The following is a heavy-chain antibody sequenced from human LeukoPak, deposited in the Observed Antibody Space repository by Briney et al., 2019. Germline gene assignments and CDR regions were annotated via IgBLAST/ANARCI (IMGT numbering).Heavy chain of an antibody. V-gene: IGHV3-21*01. Sequence: GGSLRLSCAASGFTFNSYSMNWVRQTPGKGLEWVSSISSSSGYINYADSVKGRFTVSRDNAKNSLYLQLNSLRAEDTAVYYCARDRHSSVDYWGQGTLVTVSS. CDR2: ISSSSGYI. CDR1: GFTFNSYS. J-gene: IGHJ4*02. CDR3: ARDRHSSVDY. D-gene: IGHD3-22*01.